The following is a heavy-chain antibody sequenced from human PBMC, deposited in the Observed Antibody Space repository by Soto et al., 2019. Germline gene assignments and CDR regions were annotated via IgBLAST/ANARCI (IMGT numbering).Heavy chain of an antibody. J-gene: IGHJ5*02. CDR1: GYTFTSYY. CDR3: ARGSRQQWLEYNWFDP. Sequence: ASVKVSCKASGYTFTSYYMHWVRQAPGQGLEWMGIINPSGGSTSYAQKFQGRVTMTRDTSTSTVYMELSSLRSEDTAVYYCARGSRQQWLEYNWFDPWGQGTLVTVSS. D-gene: IGHD6-19*01. V-gene: IGHV1-46*03. CDR2: INPSGGST.